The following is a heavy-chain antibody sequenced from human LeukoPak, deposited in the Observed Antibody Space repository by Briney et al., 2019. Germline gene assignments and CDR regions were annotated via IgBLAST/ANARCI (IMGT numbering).Heavy chain of an antibody. Sequence: ASVKVSCKVSGYTLPELSMHWVRQAPGKGLAWMGGFDPEDGETIYAQKFQGRVTMTEDTSTDTAYMELSSLRSEDTAVYYCATFPAQYSSSWYYFDYWGQGTLVTVSS. CDR1: GYTLPELS. CDR3: ATFPAQYSSSWYYFDY. J-gene: IGHJ4*02. CDR2: FDPEDGET. D-gene: IGHD6-13*01. V-gene: IGHV1-24*01.